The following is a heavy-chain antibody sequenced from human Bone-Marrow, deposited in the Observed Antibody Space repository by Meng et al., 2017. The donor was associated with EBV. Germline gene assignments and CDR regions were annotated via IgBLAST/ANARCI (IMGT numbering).Heavy chain of an antibody. V-gene: IGHV4-34*01. J-gene: IGHJ4*02. CDR3: ARGRGYSSPNFDY. CDR1: GGSFSGYY. D-gene: IGHD6-13*01. Sequence: QLQLQQWGDGLLKPSETLSLTCAVYGGSFSGYYWSWIRQPPGKGLEWIGEINHSGSTNYNPSLKSRVTISVDTSKNQFSLKLSSVTAADTAVYYCARGRGYSSPNFDYWGQGTLVTVFS. CDR2: INHSGST.